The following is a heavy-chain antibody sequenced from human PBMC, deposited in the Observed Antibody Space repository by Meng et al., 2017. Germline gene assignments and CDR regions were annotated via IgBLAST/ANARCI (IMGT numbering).Heavy chain of an antibody. CDR3: ARLSDVYGSGSYGVFWFDP. V-gene: IGHV3-7*01. CDR2: IKQDGSEK. J-gene: IGHJ5*02. Sequence: GGSLRLSCAASGFTFSSYWMSWVRQAPGKGLEWVANIKQDGSEKYYVDSVKGRFTISRDNAKNSLYLQMNSLRAEDTAVYYCARLSDVYGSGSYGVFWFDPWGQGTLVTVSS. D-gene: IGHD3-10*01. CDR1: GFTFSSYW.